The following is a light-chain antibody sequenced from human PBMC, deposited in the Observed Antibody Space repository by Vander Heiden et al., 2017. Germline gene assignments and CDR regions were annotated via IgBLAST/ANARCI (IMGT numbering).Light chain of an antibody. CDR2: ESN. CDR1: SSNIGKNY. V-gene: IGLV1-51*02. J-gene: IGLJ3*02. CDR3: GTWDSSLSTNWV. Sequence: QSVLTQPPSVSAAPGQKVTISCSGGSSNIGKNYVSWYQQLPGTAPNLLIYESNKRPSGIPDRFSGSKSGTSATLGITGLQTGDEADYYCGTWDSSLSTNWVFGGGTKLTVL.